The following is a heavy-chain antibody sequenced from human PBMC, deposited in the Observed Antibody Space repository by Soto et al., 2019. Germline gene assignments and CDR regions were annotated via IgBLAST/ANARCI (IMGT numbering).Heavy chain of an antibody. V-gene: IGHV1-18*01. D-gene: IGHD2-15*01. CDR1: GYSFTTYG. CDR2: ISTYNGDT. CDR3: AREGSRPYYYYGMDV. J-gene: IGHJ6*02. Sequence: QVQLVLSGAELKKPGASVKVSCKASGYSFTTYGIASVRQAPGQGLEWMGWISTYNGDTDYAQNLQGRVIMTTDTSTTTAYMELRSLRSDDTAFYYCAREGSRPYYYYGMDVWGQGTTVSVSS.